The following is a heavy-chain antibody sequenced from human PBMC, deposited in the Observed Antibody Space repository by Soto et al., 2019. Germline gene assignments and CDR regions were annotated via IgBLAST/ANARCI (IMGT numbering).Heavy chain of an antibody. CDR1: GFTVSSKD. CDR2: ITIGGDT. Sequence: GGSLRLSCAASGFTVSSKDMHWVRQTSGKGLEWVSAITIGGDTYYPDSVKGRFTISRENAKNSLYLQMNSLRVGDTAVYYCARARHLNGITSLFFDYWGQGSLVTVSS. D-gene: IGHD1-7*01. CDR3: ARARHLNGITSLFFDY. J-gene: IGHJ4*02. V-gene: IGHV3-13*01.